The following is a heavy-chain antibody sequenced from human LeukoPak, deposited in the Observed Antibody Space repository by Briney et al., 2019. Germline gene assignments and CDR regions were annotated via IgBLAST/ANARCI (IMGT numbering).Heavy chain of an antibody. CDR1: GYSFTTYW. CDR3: ARRQGCSSSSCSPDS. Sequence: GESLKISCRGSGYSFTTYWIGWVRQMPGKGLEWMGIIYPGDSDTNYSPSFQGQVTMSADKSINTAYLQWSSLKASDTAMYYCARRQGCSSSSCSPDSWGQAALPSVSS. V-gene: IGHV5-51*01. J-gene: IGHJ4*02. D-gene: IGHD2-15*01. CDR2: IYPGDSDT.